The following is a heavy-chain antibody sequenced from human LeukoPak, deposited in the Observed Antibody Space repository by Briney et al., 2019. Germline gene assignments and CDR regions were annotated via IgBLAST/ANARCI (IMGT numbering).Heavy chain of an antibody. V-gene: IGHV4-61*02. D-gene: IGHD6-19*01. CDR1: GGSISSGSYY. Sequence: SETLSLTCTVSGGSISSGSYYWSWIRQPAGKGLEWIGRIYTSGSTNYNPSLKSRVTISVDTSKNQFSLKLSSVTAADTAVYYYARVPGIAVAGTFFDYWGQGTLVTVSS. CDR3: ARVPGIAVAGTFFDY. J-gene: IGHJ4*02. CDR2: IYTSGST.